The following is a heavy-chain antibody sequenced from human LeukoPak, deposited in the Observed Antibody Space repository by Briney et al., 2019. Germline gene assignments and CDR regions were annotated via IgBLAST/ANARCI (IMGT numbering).Heavy chain of an antibody. CDR2: AHTSGST. V-gene: IGHV4-61*02. CDR1: GGSISSGDHS. D-gene: IGHD6-13*01. J-gene: IGHJ4*02. Sequence: SETLSLTCTVSGGSISSGDHSWSWIRQPAGKGLEWIGRAHTSGSTNYNPSLQSRVTISVDTSKNQFSLKLSSVTAADTAVYYCARQRGVYSSSWYGGGRPYYFDYWGQGTLVTVSS. CDR3: ARQRGVYSSSWYGGGRPYYFDY.